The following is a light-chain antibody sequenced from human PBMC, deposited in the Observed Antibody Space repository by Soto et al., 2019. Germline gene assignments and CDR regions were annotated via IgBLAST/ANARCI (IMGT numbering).Light chain of an antibody. Sequence: DIQMTQSPSTLSASVGDRVTITCRATQSISSWLAWYQQKPGKAPKLLIYKASSLESGVPSRFSGSVSGTEFTLTISGLQPDDFATYYCQQYNRYPVTFGQGTKVDIK. CDR2: KAS. V-gene: IGKV1-5*03. CDR1: QSISSW. J-gene: IGKJ1*01. CDR3: QQYNRYPVT.